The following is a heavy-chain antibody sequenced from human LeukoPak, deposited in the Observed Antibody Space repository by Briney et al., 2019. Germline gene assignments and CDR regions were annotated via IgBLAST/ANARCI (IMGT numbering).Heavy chain of an antibody. D-gene: IGHD3-22*01. CDR2: INPSGGST. CDR3: ARRRPDYYDSSGYYYVHAFDI. CDR1: GYTFTSYY. Sequence: ASVEVSCKASGYTFTSYYMHWVRQAPGQGLEWMGIINPSGGSTSYAQKFQGRVTMTRDTSTSTVYMELSSLRSEDTAVYYCARRRPDYYDSSGYYYVHAFDIWGQGTMVTVSS. V-gene: IGHV1-46*01. J-gene: IGHJ3*02.